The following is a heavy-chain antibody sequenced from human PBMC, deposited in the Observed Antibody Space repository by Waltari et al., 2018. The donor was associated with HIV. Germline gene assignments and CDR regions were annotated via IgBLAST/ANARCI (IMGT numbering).Heavy chain of an antibody. V-gene: IGHV3-21*02. D-gene: IGHD5-12*01. CDR3: VRHTNSGYDY. J-gene: IGHJ4*02. CDR1: GFTFSSYS. Sequence: EVQLVESGGGLVKPGGSLRLSCAASGFTFSSYSLHWVRQAPGKGLGGVSSSGRRGEYIYYAESLKGRSTNSRDNAKNSLFLQMNSLRAEDTAVYYCVRHTNSGYDYWGRGSLVTVSS. CDR2: SGRRGEYI.